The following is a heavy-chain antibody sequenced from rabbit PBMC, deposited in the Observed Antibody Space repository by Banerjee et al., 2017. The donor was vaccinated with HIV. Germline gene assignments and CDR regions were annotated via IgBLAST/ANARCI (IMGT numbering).Heavy chain of an antibody. J-gene: IGHJ4*01. CDR3: ARDLAGVIGWNFNL. CDR2: INTGTSGDA. CDR1: GFTLSSSYW. D-gene: IGHD4-1*01. V-gene: IGHV1S45*01. Sequence: QEQLEESGGDLVKPEGSLALTCTASGFTLSSSYWICWVRQAPGKGLEWIAWINTGTSGDAYYASWAKGRFTISKTSSTTVTLQMTSLTAADTATYFCARDLAGVIGWNFNLWGQGTLVTDS.